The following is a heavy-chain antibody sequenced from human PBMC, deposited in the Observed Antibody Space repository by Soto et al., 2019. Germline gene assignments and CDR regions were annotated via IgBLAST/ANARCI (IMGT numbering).Heavy chain of an antibody. V-gene: IGHV3-30-3*01. CDR1: GFTFSSYA. CDR3: ARVTKRWLQYNYFAY. Sequence: GGSLRLSCAASGFTFSSYAMHWVRQAPGKGLEWVAVISYDGSNKYYADSVKGRFTISRDNSKNTLYLQMNSLRAEDTAVYYCARVTKRWLQYNYFAYWGQGTLVTVSS. J-gene: IGHJ4*02. CDR2: ISYDGSNK. D-gene: IGHD5-12*01.